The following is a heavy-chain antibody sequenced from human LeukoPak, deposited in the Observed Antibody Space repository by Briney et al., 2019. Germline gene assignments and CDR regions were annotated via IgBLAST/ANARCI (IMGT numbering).Heavy chain of an antibody. J-gene: IGHJ3*02. Sequence: LGGSLSLSCAASGFTSSSNYMSWVRQAPGKGLEWVSVIYSGGSTYYADSVKGRFTISRDNSKNTLYLQMNSLRAEDTAVYYCARGPRSPTKRAFDIWGQGTMVTVSS. CDR2: IYSGGST. D-gene: IGHD1-1*01. CDR1: GFTSSSNY. V-gene: IGHV3-66*01. CDR3: ARGPRSPTKRAFDI.